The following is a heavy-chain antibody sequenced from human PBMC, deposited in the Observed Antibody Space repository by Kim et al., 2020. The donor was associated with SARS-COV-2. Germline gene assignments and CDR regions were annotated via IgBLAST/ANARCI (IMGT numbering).Heavy chain of an antibody. D-gene: IGHD3-22*01. CDR3: AKGPYYYDSSGAYYCDY. V-gene: IGHV3-23*01. J-gene: IGHJ4*02. Sequence: VMGRFTISRDNSKNRLYRQMNSLRAEDTAVYYCAKGPYYYDSSGAYYCDYWGRGTLVTVCS.